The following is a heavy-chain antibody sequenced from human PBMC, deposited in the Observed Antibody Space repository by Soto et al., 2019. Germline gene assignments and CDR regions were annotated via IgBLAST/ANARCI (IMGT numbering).Heavy chain of an antibody. V-gene: IGHV3-30-3*01. J-gene: IGHJ3*02. D-gene: IGHD6-19*01. Sequence: GGSLTLSCAAAGIPLSSYAMNWVRQAPGKGLEWVAVISYDGSNKYYADSVKGRFTISRDNSKNTLYLQMDSLRAEDTAVYYCASLAVAGTGPNDAFDIWGQGTMVTVSS. CDR1: GIPLSSYA. CDR2: ISYDGSNK. CDR3: ASLAVAGTGPNDAFDI.